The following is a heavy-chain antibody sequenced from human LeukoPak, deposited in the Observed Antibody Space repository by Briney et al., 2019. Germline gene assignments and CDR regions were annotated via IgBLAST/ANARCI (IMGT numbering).Heavy chain of an antibody. CDR2: ISGSGGHGTT. D-gene: IGHD6-13*01. Sequence: GGSLRLSCAASGFTFSNFVMTWVRQAPGKGLEWVSAISGSGGHGTTYYADSAKGRFTISRDNAKNTMYLQMNSLSVEDTAVYYCAKDIAASGLPRIFDFWGQGTLVTVSS. CDR3: AKDIAASGLPRIFDF. V-gene: IGHV3-23*01. J-gene: IGHJ4*02. CDR1: GFTFSNFV.